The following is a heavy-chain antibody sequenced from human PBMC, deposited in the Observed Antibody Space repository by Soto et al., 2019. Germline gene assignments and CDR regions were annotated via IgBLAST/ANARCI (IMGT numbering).Heavy chain of an antibody. CDR2: VSHAGNT. V-gene: IGHV4-4*02. CDR3: ARDFKGANDAWAFDS. D-gene: IGHD1-1*01. CDR1: GGSISSSDW. J-gene: IGHJ4*02. Sequence: QVHLRESGPGLVKPSGTLSLTCAVSGGSISSSDWWNWVRQPPGKGLEWIGEVSHAGNTIYNPSLKSRVLILLDISRNEFSLTLISVTAADTAVYYCARDFKGANDAWAFDSWGQGSLVTVSS.